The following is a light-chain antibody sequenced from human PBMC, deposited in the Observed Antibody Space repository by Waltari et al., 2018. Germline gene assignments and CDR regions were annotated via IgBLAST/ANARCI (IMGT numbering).Light chain of an antibody. CDR3: CSYAGSHTWV. Sequence: HSALTQPRSVSGSPGQSVTISCTGPSTYVGDYNYVSWYQHHPGKAPQLMIYDVTKRPSGVPDRFSGSKSGNTASLTISGLQAEDEADYYCCSYAGSHTWVFGGGTKLTVL. V-gene: IGLV2-11*01. CDR1: STYVGDYNY. CDR2: DVT. J-gene: IGLJ3*02.